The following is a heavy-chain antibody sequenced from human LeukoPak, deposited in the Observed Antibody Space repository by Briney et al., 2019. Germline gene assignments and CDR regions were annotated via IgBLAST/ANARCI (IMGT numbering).Heavy chain of an antibody. V-gene: IGHV3-30*02. Sequence: GGSLRLSCAASGFTFSSYGMHWVRQAPGKGLEWVAFIRYDGSNKYYADSVKGRFTISRDNSKNTLYLQMNSLRAEDTAVYYCAKDEWELLRFHYYYYMDVWGKGTTVTISS. D-gene: IGHD1-26*01. J-gene: IGHJ6*03. CDR2: IRYDGSNK. CDR3: AKDEWELLRFHYYYYMDV. CDR1: GFTFSSYG.